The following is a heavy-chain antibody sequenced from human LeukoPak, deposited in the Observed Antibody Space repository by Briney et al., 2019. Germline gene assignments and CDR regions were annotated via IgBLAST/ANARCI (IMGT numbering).Heavy chain of an antibody. CDR3: ARQGSGNYLSPVNY. D-gene: IGHD1-26*01. V-gene: IGHV4-39*01. CDR1: GGSISSTTYY. J-gene: IGHJ4*02. CDR2: IYYSGST. Sequence: SETLSLTCTVSGGSISSTTYYWGWIRQPPGKGLEWIGNIYYSGSTDYNPSLKSRVTISVDTSKNQFSLKLSSVTAADTAVYYCARQGSGNYLSPVNYWGQGTLVTVSS.